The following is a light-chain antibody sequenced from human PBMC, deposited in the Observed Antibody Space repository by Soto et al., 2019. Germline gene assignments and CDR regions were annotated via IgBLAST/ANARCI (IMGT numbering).Light chain of an antibody. CDR1: SSNIGSNS. CDR3: AAWDDSLNAIL. J-gene: IGLJ2*01. V-gene: IGLV1-44*01. CDR2: GSD. Sequence: QAVVTQPPSASGTPGQRVTISCSGSSSNIGSNSVTWYQQLPGTAPKLLIYGSDKRPSGVPDRFSGSKSDTSASLAISGLQSEDEADYYCAAWDDSLNAILFGGGTQLTVL.